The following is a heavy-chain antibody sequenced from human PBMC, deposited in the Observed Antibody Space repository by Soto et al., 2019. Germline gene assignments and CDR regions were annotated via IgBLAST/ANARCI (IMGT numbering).Heavy chain of an antibody. J-gene: IGHJ4*02. CDR2: IWYDGSQK. CDR1: GFTFSTYG. V-gene: IGHV3-33*06. Sequence: GSLRLSCAASGFTFSTYGMHWVRQAPGKGLERMTVIWYDGSQKYYGDSVNGRFTISRDNSKNTVYLQMNSLRVEDTAVYYCVKDHCGGDCYSEPYFDFWGRGSQVTVSS. CDR3: VKDHCGGDCYSEPYFDF. D-gene: IGHD2-21*02.